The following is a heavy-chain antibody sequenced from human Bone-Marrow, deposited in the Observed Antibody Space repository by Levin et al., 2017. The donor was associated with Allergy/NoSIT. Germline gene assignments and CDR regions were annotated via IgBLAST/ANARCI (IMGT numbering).Heavy chain of an antibody. CDR1: GFTVSSNY. Sequence: GGSLRLSCAASGFTVSSNYMSWVRQAPGKGLEWVSVIYSGGSTYYADSVKGRFTISRDNSKNTLYLQMNSLRAEDTAVYYCARTLRVVANYFDYWGQGTLVTVSS. CDR2: IYSGGST. J-gene: IGHJ4*02. D-gene: IGHD2-15*01. V-gene: IGHV3-66*02. CDR3: ARTLRVVANYFDY.